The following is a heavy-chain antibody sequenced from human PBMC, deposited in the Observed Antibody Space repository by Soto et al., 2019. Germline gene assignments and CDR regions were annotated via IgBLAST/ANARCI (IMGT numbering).Heavy chain of an antibody. V-gene: IGHV3-21*01. CDR1: GFTFSSYS. CDR3: ARDLVGAYRRRPNWYFDH. J-gene: IGHJ2*01. Sequence: EVQLVESGGGLVKPGGSLRLSCAASGFTFSSYSMNWVRQAPGKGLEWVSSISSSSSYIYYADSVKGRFTISRDNAKNSLYLQMNSLRAEDTAVYYCARDLVGAYRRRPNWYFDHWGRGTLVTVSS. D-gene: IGHD1-26*01. CDR2: ISSSSSYI.